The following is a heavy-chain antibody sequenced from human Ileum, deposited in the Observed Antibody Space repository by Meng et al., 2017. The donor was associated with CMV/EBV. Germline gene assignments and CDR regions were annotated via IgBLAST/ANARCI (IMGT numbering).Heavy chain of an antibody. D-gene: IGHD6-6*01. CDR3: ARASPYSSSYFDY. CDR1: GFTFSSYA. Sequence: GESLKISCAASGFTFSSYAMNWVRQAPGKGLEWVSGISGSGGSTYYADSVKGRFTISRDNSKNTLYLQMNSLRVEDTAVYYCARASPYSSSYFDYWGQGALVTVSS. J-gene: IGHJ4*02. V-gene: IGHV3-23*01. CDR2: ISGSGGST.